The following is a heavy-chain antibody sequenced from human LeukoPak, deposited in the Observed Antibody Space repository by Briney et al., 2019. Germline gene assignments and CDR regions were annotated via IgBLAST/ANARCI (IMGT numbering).Heavy chain of an antibody. CDR2: INPDSGGT. CDR3: ARSGGMDV. D-gene: IGHD3-10*01. J-gene: IGHJ6*02. Sequence: ASVKVSCKASGYTFSDIQMHWVRQAPGQGLEWMGWINPDSGGTNYAQKFQGRVTMTRDTSISTAYVELSGLTSDDTAVYYCARSGGMDVWGQGTAVTVSS. V-gene: IGHV1-2*02. CDR1: GYTFSDIQ.